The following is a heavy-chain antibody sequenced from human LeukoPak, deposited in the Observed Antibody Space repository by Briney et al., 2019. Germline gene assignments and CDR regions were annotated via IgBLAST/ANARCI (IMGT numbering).Heavy chain of an antibody. D-gene: IGHD5-12*01. J-gene: IGHJ4*02. CDR2: IKTRSDGGTT. V-gene: IGHV3-15*07. CDR1: GFTFYNTW. CDR3: ATGGYDFSY. Sequence: GGSLRLSCTVSGFTFYNTWMNWVRRAPGKGLEWVGRIKTRSDGGTTDYAAPINGRFTISRDDSKSTLFLQMNSLKTEDTAVYYCATGGYDFSYWGQGTQVTVSS.